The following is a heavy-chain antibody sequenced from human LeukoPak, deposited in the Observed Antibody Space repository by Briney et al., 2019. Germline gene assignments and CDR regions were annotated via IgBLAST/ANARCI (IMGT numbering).Heavy chain of an antibody. CDR3: ARAGGGYQLLLNAFDI. J-gene: IGHJ3*02. V-gene: IGHV3-20*04. CDR2: INWNGGST. Sequence: GGSLRLSCAASGFTFDDYGMSWVRQAPGKGLEWVSGINWNGGSTGYADSVKGRFTISRDNAKNSLYLQMNSLSAEDTALYYCARAGGGYQLLLNAFDIWGQGTMVTVSS. D-gene: IGHD2-2*01. CDR1: GFTFDDYG.